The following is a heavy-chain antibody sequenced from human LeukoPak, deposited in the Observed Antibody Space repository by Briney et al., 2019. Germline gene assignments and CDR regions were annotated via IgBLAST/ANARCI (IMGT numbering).Heavy chain of an antibody. V-gene: IGHV4-61*02. J-gene: IGHJ4*02. CDR2: IYTSGST. CDR1: GGSISSGSYY. Sequence: SQTLSLTCTVSGGSISSGSYYWSWIRQPAGKGLEWIGRIYTSGSTNYNPSLKSRVTISVDTSKNQFSLKLSSVTAADTAVYYCARGRGSLYIDYWGQGTLVTVSS. CDR3: ARGRGSLYIDY. D-gene: IGHD6-25*01.